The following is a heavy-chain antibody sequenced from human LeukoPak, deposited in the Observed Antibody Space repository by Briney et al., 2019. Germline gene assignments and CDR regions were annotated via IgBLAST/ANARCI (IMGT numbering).Heavy chain of an antibody. CDR1: GFTFSTYA. CDR2: ISFDGNNI. V-gene: IGHV3-30-3*01. Sequence: PGGSLRLSCAASGFTFSTYAMHWVRQAPGKGLEWLAVISFDGNNIDYADSVKGRFTISRDNSKNTLYLQMNSLRAEETAVYYCARTGSRSSWNGFSDYWGQGTLVTVSS. CDR3: ARTGSRSSWNGFSDY. J-gene: IGHJ4*02. D-gene: IGHD6-13*01.